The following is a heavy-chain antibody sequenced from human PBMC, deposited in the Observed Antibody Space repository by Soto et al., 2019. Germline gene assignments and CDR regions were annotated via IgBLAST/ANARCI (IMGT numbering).Heavy chain of an antibody. CDR2: INAGNGNT. CDR3: ARDVIAVAGMPFGY. J-gene: IGHJ4*02. CDR1: GYTFTSYA. Sequence: ASVKVSCKASGYTFTSYAMHWVRQAPGQRLEWMGWINAGNGNTKYSQKFQGRVTITRDTSASTAYMELSSLRSEDTAVYYCARDVIAVAGMPFGYWGQGTLVTVSS. D-gene: IGHD6-19*01. V-gene: IGHV1-3*01.